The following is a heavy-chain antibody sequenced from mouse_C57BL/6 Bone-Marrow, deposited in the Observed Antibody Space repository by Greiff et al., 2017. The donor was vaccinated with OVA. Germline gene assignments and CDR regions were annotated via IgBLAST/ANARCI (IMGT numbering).Heavy chain of an antibody. V-gene: IGHV5-17*01. J-gene: IGHJ2*01. CDR3: ARLLGDY. Sequence: EVQRVESGGGLVKPGGSLKLSCAASGFTFSDYGMHWVRQAPEKGLEWVAYISSGSSTIYSADTVKGRFTISRDNAKNTLCLQVPSLRAEDTAMYYCARLLGDYWGQGTTLTVSS. D-gene: IGHD4-1*01. CDR1: GFTFSDYG. CDR2: ISSGSSTI.